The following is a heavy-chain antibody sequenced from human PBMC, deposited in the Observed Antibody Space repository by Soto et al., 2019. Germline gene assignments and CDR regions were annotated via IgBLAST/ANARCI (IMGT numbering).Heavy chain of an antibody. V-gene: IGHV3-33*01. CDR1: GLTPITYG. J-gene: IGHJ6*01. CDR2: VWYDGSNK. CDR3: ARPLEQWQLGFGMYG. Sequence: GGSLRLSCAASGLTPITYGMHWVRPAPGKGLEWVAVVWYDGSNKYYADSVKGRFTVSRDNSKNTLNLQMNSLRAEDTAVYYCARPLEQWQLGFGMYGWVQGPPVTVSS. D-gene: IGHD6-19*01.